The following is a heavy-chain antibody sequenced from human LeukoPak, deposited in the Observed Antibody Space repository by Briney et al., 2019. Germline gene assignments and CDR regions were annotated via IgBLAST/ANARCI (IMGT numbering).Heavy chain of an antibody. CDR1: GDSINSYY. CDR2: IYYSGRT. CDR3: ARGRWLPNAFDI. Sequence: SETLSLTCTVSGDSINSYYWNWIRQPPGKGLEWIGYIYYSGRTDYNPSLKSRVTISVDTSKHQFSMKLKSVTAADTAVYFCARGRWLPNAFDIWGQGTMVTAFS. J-gene: IGHJ3*02. D-gene: IGHD5-24*01. V-gene: IGHV4-59*01.